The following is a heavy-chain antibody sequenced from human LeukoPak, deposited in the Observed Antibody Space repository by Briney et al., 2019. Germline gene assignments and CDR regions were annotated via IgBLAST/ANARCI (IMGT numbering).Heavy chain of an antibody. Sequence: GASVKVSCKVSGDSLTDLSMHWVRQAPGKGLEWVGGSDLEDAETVYAQKFEDRLIVTEDTSTGTAYMELRSLTSEDTALYYCATGASTAMRGLDVWGQGTTVTVSS. CDR1: GDSLTDLS. D-gene: IGHD2-2*01. CDR2: SDLEDAET. V-gene: IGHV1-24*01. J-gene: IGHJ6*02. CDR3: ATGASTAMRGLDV.